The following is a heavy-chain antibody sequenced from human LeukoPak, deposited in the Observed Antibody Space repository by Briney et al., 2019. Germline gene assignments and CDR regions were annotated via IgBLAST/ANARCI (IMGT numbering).Heavy chain of an antibody. J-gene: IGHJ5*02. CDR1: EFTFTSYG. V-gene: IGHV3-23*01. Sequence: GGSRKLSCAPSEFTFTSYGMSGVRRPPGKGLEWVSAISCSGGSTNYADSVKGRFTISRDNSKNTLYLQMNSLRAEDTAVYYCAKHSPPYYDILTGYPSVFGYNWFDPWGQGTLVTVSS. CDR2: ISCSGGST. D-gene: IGHD3-9*01. CDR3: AKHSPPYYDILTGYPSVFGYNWFDP.